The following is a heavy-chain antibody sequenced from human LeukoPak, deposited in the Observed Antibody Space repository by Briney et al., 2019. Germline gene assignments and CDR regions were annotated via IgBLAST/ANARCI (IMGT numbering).Heavy chain of an antibody. CDR1: GFTFSSYS. Sequence: GGSLRLSCAASGFTFSSYSMNWVRQAPGKGLEWVSSISSSSSYIYYADSVKGRFTISRDNAKSSLYLQMNSLRAEDTAVYYCARDFESSRRLRHIDYWGQGTLVTVSS. V-gene: IGHV3-21*01. D-gene: IGHD4-17*01. CDR2: ISSSSSYI. J-gene: IGHJ4*02. CDR3: ARDFESSRRLRHIDY.